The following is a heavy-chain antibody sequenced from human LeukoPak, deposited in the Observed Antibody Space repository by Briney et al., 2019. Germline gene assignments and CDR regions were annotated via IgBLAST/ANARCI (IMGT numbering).Heavy chain of an antibody. CDR1: GGSISSSSYY. V-gene: IGHV4-39*01. D-gene: IGHD6-25*01. CDR2: IYYSGST. CDR3: ARHEGMSGHFDY. Sequence: SETLSLTCTVSGGSISSSSYYWGWIRQPPGKGLEWIGSIYYSGSTYYNPSLKSRVTISVDTSKNQFSLKLSSVTAADTAVYYCARHEGMSGHFDYWGQGTLVTVSS. J-gene: IGHJ4*02.